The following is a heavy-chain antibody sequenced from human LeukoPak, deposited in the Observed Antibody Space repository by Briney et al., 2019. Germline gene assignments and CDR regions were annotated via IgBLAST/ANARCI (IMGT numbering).Heavy chain of an antibody. CDR2: ISTYNGNT. CDR1: GYTFTSFG. D-gene: IGHD2-2*02. Sequence: SVKVSCKASGYTFTSFGISWVRQAPGQGLEWMGWISTYNGNTNYAQRLQGRVTMTTDTSTSTAYMELRSLRSDDTAVYYCARDCSSTSCYNVYWGQGTLVTVSS. J-gene: IGHJ4*02. CDR3: ARDCSSTSCYNVY. V-gene: IGHV1-18*01.